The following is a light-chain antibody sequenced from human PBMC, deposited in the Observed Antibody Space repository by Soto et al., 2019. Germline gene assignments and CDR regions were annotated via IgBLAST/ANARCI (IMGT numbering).Light chain of an antibody. CDR3: AAWDDSLSGLV. J-gene: IGLJ2*01. CDR2: SNN. V-gene: IGLV1-47*01. Sequence: QSVLPQPPSASGTPGQRVTISCSGSTSSIGSNYVYWYQQLPGTAPKLLIYSNNQRPSGVPDRFSGSKSGTSASLAISGRRSEDEADYHCAAWDDSLSGLVFGGGTKLTVL. CDR1: TSSIGSNY.